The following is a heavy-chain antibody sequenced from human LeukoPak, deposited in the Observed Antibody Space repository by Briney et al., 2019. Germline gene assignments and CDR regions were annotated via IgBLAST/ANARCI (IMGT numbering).Heavy chain of an antibody. J-gene: IGHJ6*02. D-gene: IGHD6-19*01. V-gene: IGHV3-48*01. CDR1: GFTFSSYS. CDR2: ISSSSSTI. CDR3: ARGGDPEEYSSGWYVFGYYYYGMDV. Sequence: PGGSLRLSCAASGFTFSSYSMNWVRQAPGKGLEWVSYISSSSSTIYYADSVKGRFTISRDNAKNSLYLQMNSLRAEDTAVYYCARGGDPEEYSSGWYVFGYYYYGMDVWGQGTMVTVSS.